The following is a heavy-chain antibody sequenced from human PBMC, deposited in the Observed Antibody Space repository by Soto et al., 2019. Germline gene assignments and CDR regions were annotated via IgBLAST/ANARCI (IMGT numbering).Heavy chain of an antibody. Sequence: GGSLRLSCAASGLTFSGSAMHWVRQAYGKGLEWVGRSRSKANSYATAYAASVKGRFTISRDDSKNTAYLQMNSLKTEDTAVYYCTSGRIAAAVLSFAYGGKGTLDTVSS. D-gene: IGHD6-13*01. J-gene: IGHJ4*02. V-gene: IGHV3-73*01. CDR3: TSGRIAAAVLSFAY. CDR1: GLTFSGSA. CDR2: SRSKANSYAT.